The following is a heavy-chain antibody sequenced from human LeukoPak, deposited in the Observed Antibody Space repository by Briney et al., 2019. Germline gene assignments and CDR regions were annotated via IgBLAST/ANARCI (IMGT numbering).Heavy chain of an antibody. Sequence: GESLKISCRFSGFDFTRDWIGWVRLMPGKGLEWMGIIFSDDSDTRYSPSFQGQVTLSADKSISTAYRQWSSLKASDTAIYYCARRDPTTVTAFDYWGQGTLVTVSS. D-gene: IGHD4-17*01. V-gene: IGHV5-51*01. CDR3: ARRDPTTVTAFDY. J-gene: IGHJ4*02. CDR2: IFSDDSDT. CDR1: GFDFTRDW.